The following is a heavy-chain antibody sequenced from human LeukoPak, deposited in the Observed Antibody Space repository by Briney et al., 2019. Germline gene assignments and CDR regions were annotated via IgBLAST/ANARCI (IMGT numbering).Heavy chain of an antibody. D-gene: IGHD5-18*01. CDR1: GFTFSSYA. J-gene: IGHJ4*02. V-gene: IGHV3-30*04. CDR2: ISYDGSNK. Sequence: PGGSLRLSCAASGFTFSSYAMRWVRQAPGKGLGWVAVISYDGSNKNYDDSVKGRFTISRYNYKNTLYLQMNSLRAEDTAVYYCARSSMDTAIPIPDYWGQGTLVTVSS. CDR3: ARSSMDTAIPIPDY.